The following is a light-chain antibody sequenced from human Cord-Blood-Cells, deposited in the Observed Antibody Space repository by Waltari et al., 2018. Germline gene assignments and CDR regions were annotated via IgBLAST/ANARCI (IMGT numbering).Light chain of an antibody. CDR1: SSAVGGYNY. CDR2: DVS. CDR3: SSYTSSSTWV. Sequence: QSALPQPSSVSGSPAQSLTISFPGTSSAVGGYNYVPWYQQHPGKAPKLMIYDVSNRPAGVSNRFSGSKSGNTASLTISGLQAEDEADYYCSSYTSSSTWVFGGGTKLTVL. J-gene: IGLJ3*02. V-gene: IGLV2-14*01.